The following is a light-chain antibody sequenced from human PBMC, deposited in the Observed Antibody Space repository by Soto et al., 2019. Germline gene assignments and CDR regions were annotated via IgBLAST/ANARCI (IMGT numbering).Light chain of an antibody. CDR1: QSISTS. Sequence: DIQLTQSPSSLSGSVGDRVTITCLASQSISTSLNWYQQKPGKAPNLLIFTSSNLESGVPSRFSGSGSGTDFTLTIISLQPEDFATYFCQQGYSRPRTFGQGTKVDIK. V-gene: IGKV1-39*01. J-gene: IGKJ1*01. CDR2: TSS. CDR3: QQGYSRPRT.